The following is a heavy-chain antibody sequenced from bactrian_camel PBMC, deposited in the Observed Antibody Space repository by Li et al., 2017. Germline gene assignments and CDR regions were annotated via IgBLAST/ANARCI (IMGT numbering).Heavy chain of an antibody. CDR1: GPTYRRSC. V-gene: IGHV3S68*01. CDR3: AAKNTGHCSDGSRYIF. J-gene: IGHJ4*01. D-gene: IGHD5*01. Sequence: HVQLVESGGGSAQAGGSLTLSCSASGPTYRRSCMSWFRQIPGKEREGVASISTSGGKTFYDDSVKGRFTISQDNAKNMVYLQMNNLNVEGSGMYCCAAKNTGHCSDGSRYIFWGQGTQVTVS. CDR2: ISTSGGKT.